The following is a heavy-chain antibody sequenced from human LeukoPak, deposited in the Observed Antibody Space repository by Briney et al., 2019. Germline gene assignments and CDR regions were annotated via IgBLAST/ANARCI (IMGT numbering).Heavy chain of an antibody. J-gene: IGHJ4*02. V-gene: IGHV3-23*01. CDR3: AKDGWGMTTVTSFDY. Sequence: GGSLRLSCAASGFTFSNYVMSWVRQAPGKGLEWVSGISGSGGSTYYADSVKGRFTISRDNSKNTMYLQMNSLRAEDTAVYYCAKDGWGMTTVTSFDYWGPGTLVTVSS. D-gene: IGHD4-17*01. CDR1: GFTFSNYV. CDR2: ISGSGGST.